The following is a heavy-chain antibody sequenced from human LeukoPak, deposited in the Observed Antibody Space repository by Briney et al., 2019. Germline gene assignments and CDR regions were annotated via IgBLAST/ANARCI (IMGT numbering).Heavy chain of an antibody. Sequence: GESLKISCKGSGYSFSSYWIGWVRQMPGKGLGWMGIIYPGDSDTRYSPSFQGQVTISADKSISTAYLQWSSLKASDTPIYYCARTYGDSLRDYWGQGTLITVSS. D-gene: IGHD4-17*01. V-gene: IGHV5-51*01. CDR3: ARTYGDSLRDY. J-gene: IGHJ4*02. CDR1: GYSFSSYW. CDR2: IYPGDSDT.